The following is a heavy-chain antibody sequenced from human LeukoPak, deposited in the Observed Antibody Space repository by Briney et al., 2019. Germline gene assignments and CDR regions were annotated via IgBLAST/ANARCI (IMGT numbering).Heavy chain of an antibody. CDR2: IYSSGST. Sequence: SETLSLTCTVSGGSISSYYWSWIRQPAGKGLEWIGCIYSSGSTNYNPSLESRVTMSVDTYTNQFSLKLSSVTAADTAVYYCARDSGLLWFGELQAFDIWGQGTMVTVSS. CDR1: GGSISSYY. D-gene: IGHD3-10*01. V-gene: IGHV4-4*07. J-gene: IGHJ3*02. CDR3: ARDSGLLWFGELQAFDI.